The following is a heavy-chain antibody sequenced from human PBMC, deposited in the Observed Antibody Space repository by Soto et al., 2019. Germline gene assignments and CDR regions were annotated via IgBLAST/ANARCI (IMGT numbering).Heavy chain of an antibody. D-gene: IGHD2-21*02. CDR3: ARSGEAYCGGDCYFDY. Sequence: SVKVSCKASGYTFSSYGIHWVRQAPGQGLEWMGGIIPIFGTANYAQKLQGRVTITADESTSTAYMELSSLRSEDTAVYYCARSGEAYCGGDCYFDYWGQGTLVTVS. CDR1: GYTFSSYG. J-gene: IGHJ4*02. V-gene: IGHV1-69*13. CDR2: IIPIFGTA.